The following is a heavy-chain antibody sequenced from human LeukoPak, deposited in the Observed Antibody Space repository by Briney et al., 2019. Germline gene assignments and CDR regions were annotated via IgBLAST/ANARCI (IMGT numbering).Heavy chain of an antibody. CDR2: MFYRGST. Sequence: PSETLSLTCTVSGGSISSSTYYWGWIRQPPGKGLEWIGTMFYRGSTYYNPSLKSRVTISVDTSKNQFSLKLSSVTAADTAVYYCARDSRFTYYDSSGYYSWFDPWGQGTLVTVSS. J-gene: IGHJ5*02. CDR1: GGSISSSTYY. CDR3: ARDSRFTYYDSSGYYSWFDP. D-gene: IGHD3-22*01. V-gene: IGHV4-39*07.